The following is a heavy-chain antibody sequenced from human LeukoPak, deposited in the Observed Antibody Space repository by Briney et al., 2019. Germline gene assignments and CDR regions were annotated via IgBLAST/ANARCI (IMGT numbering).Heavy chain of an antibody. CDR1: GYTFTSYF. J-gene: IGHJ5*02. Sequence: ASVKVSCKASGYTFTSYFMHWVRQAPGQGLEWMGWISTYNGDTNYAQKFQGRVTMTTDTSTSTAYIELRSLTSDDTAAYYCARDWWGYDVLTGDNWFDPWGQGTLVTVSS. D-gene: IGHD3-9*01. V-gene: IGHV1-18*04. CDR3: ARDWWGYDVLTGDNWFDP. CDR2: ISTYNGDT.